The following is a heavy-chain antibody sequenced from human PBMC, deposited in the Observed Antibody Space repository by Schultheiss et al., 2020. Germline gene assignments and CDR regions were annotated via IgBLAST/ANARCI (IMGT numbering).Heavy chain of an antibody. CDR1: GFTFSSYG. J-gene: IGHJ6*02. V-gene: IGHV3-21*01. CDR2: ISSSSSYI. Sequence: GGSLRLSCAASGFTFSSYGMHWVRQAPGKGLEWVSSISSSSSYIYYADSVKGRFTISRDNAKNSLYLQMNSLRAEDTAVYYCARENYYGSGRGLYYYYGMDVWGRGTTVTVSS. CDR3: ARENYYGSGRGLYYYYGMDV. D-gene: IGHD3-10*01.